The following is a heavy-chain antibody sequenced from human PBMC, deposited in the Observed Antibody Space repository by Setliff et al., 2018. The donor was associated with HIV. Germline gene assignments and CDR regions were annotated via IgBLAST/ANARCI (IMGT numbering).Heavy chain of an antibody. CDR1: EFSFSSYA. V-gene: IGHV3-48*01. CDR3: AKGRWASPFDN. CDR2: IGSGSTPI. D-gene: IGHD3-16*01. J-gene: IGHJ4*02. Sequence: SLRLPCAAPEFSFSSYAMTWVRQVPGKGLQWLSYIGSGSTPIFYADSVKGRFTVSRDNAKNELSLHMNSLRAEDTAVYYCAKGRWASPFDNWGQGTLVTAPQ.